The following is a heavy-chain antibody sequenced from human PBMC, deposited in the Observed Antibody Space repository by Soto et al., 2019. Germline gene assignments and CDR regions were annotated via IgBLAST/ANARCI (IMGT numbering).Heavy chain of an antibody. D-gene: IGHD2-21*01. Sequence: EVQLVESGGGLVNPGGSLRLSCVAASFTFINAWMTWVRQAPGKGLEWVGRIKSKTDGGTTDYAAPVKGRFTISRDDSKNTLYLQMNSLNTEDTAVYYCDSDFVSERGRRWRRFDFWGQGTLVTVSS. CDR3: DSDFVSERGRRWRRFDF. CDR2: IKSKTDGGTT. J-gene: IGHJ4*02. CDR1: SFTFINAW. V-gene: IGHV3-15*01.